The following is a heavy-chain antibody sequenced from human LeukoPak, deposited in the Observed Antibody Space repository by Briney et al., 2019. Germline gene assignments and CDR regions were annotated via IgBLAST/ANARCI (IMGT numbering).Heavy chain of an antibody. V-gene: IGHV4-34*01. J-gene: IGHJ4*02. CDR1: GGSFSGYY. CDR3: ARGQALTGYLLPFDY. D-gene: IGHD3-9*01. CDR2: INHSGST. Sequence: SETLSLTCAVYGGSFSGYYWSWIRQPPGKGLEWIGEINHSGSTNYNPSLKSRVTISVDTSKNQFSLKLSSVTAADTAVYYCARGQALTGYLLPFDYWGQGTLVTVSS.